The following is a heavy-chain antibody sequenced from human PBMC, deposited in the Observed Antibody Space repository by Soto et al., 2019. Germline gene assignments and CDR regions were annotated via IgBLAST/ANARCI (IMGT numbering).Heavy chain of an antibody. Sequence: ASVKVSCNASGGTFSSYAISWVRQAPGQGLEWMRGIIPIFGTANYAQKFQGRVTITADESTSTAYMELSSLRSEDTAVYYCARTTMPNPYYYDRSGQWYFQHWGQGTLVTVSS. CDR3: ARTTMPNPYYYDRSGQWYFQH. V-gene: IGHV1-69*13. CDR2: IIPIFGTA. J-gene: IGHJ1*01. CDR1: GGTFSSYA. D-gene: IGHD3-22*01.